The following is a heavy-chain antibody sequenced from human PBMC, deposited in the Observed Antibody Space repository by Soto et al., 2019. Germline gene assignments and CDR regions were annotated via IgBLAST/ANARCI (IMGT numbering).Heavy chain of an antibody. V-gene: IGHV3-23*01. D-gene: IGHD6-13*01. Sequence: EVQLLESGGGLVQPGGSLRLSCAASGFTFSSYAMSWVRQAPGKGLEWVSAISGSGGSTYYADSVKGRFTISRDSSKTPLYLQMNSLRAEDTAVYYCAKIPHSSSWYLDAFDIWGQGTRVTVSS. CDR2: ISGSGGST. CDR1: GFTFSSYA. J-gene: IGHJ3*02. CDR3: AKIPHSSSWYLDAFDI.